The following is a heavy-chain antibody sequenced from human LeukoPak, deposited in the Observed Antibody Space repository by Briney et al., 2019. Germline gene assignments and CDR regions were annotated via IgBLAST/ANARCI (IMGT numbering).Heavy chain of an antibody. CDR3: ARYRGDYYYYYYGMDV. D-gene: IGHD3-16*01. V-gene: IGHV3-48*04. Sequence: GGSLRLSCAASGFTFSSYSMNWVRQAPGKGLEWVSYISSSSSTIYYADSVKGRFTISRDNAKNSLYLQMNSLRAEDTAVYYCARYRGDYYYYYYGMDVWGQGTTVTVSS. J-gene: IGHJ6*02. CDR1: GFTFSSYS. CDR2: ISSSSSTI.